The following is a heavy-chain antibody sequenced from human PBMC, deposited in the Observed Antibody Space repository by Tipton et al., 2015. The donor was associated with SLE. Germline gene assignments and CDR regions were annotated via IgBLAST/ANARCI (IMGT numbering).Heavy chain of an antibody. J-gene: IGHJ6*03. CDR2: IYYSGSS. V-gene: IGHV4-59*02. D-gene: IGHD5-18*01. Sequence: TLSLTCTVSGASVSSHYWSWIRQPPGKGLEWIGYIYYSGSSNYHPSLKGRGTISVDTSKNQFSLKLNSVTAADTAVYYCARGLASWIQLTYYFYFMDVWGQGTTVTVSS. CDR3: ARGLASWIQLTYYFYFMDV. CDR1: GASVSSHY.